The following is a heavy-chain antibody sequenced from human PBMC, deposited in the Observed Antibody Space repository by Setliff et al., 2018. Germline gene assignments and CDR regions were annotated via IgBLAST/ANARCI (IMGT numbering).Heavy chain of an antibody. D-gene: IGHD6-19*01. V-gene: IGHV4-59*08. CDR3: ARGGSGNSYSSGWFDY. J-gene: IGHJ4*02. CDR2: IDYSGST. Sequence: PSETLSLTCTVSGGSISEYYWSWIRQPPGKGLEWIGYIDYSGSTNYNASLKSRLTMSIDTSKSQFSLKLSSVTAADTAVYYCARGGSGNSYSSGWFDYWGQGTLVTVSS. CDR1: GGSISEYY.